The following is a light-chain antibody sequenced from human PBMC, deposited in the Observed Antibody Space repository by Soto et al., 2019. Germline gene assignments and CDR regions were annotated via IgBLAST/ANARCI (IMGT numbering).Light chain of an antibody. CDR2: DVS. CDR1: SSDGGSFDS. CDR3: SSFTTSSTLV. V-gene: IGLV2-14*01. J-gene: IGLJ1*01. Sequence: QSVLTQAASLSGSPGQPVTISCTGTSSDGGSFDSVAWYQHNPGKAPKLMIYDVSNRPSGVSSRFSGSKSGNTASLSISGLQTEDEANYYCSSFTTSSTLVFGTGTKVTVL.